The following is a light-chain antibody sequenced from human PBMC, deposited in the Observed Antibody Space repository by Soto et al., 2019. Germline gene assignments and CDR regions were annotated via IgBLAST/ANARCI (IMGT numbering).Light chain of an antibody. CDR2: KAS. CDR1: QSVSGW. Sequence: DIQMTQSPSTLSASVGDTVTVTCRASQSVSGWLAWYQQKPGKAPKLLIYKASTLKSGVPSRFSGSGSGTEFTLTISSLQPDDSATYYCQHYNSYSEAFGQGTKVDIK. J-gene: IGKJ1*01. V-gene: IGKV1-5*03. CDR3: QHYNSYSEA.